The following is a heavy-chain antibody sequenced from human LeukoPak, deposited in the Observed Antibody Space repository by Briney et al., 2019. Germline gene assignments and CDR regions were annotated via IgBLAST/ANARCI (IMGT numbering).Heavy chain of an antibody. D-gene: IGHD5-24*01. CDR3: ARAHVEMATSFDY. Sequence: ASVKVSCKASGYTFTSYDINWVRQATGQGLEWMGWMNPNSGNTGYAQKFQGRVTMTRNTSISTAYMELSSLRSDDTAVYYCARAHVEMATSFDYWGQGTLVTVSS. V-gene: IGHV1-8*01. CDR2: MNPNSGNT. CDR1: GYTFTSYD. J-gene: IGHJ4*02.